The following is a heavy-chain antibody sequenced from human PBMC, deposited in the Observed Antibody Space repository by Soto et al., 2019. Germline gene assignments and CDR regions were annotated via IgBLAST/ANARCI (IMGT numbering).Heavy chain of an antibody. J-gene: IGHJ4*02. CDR1: GFTFSSYA. V-gene: IGHV3-30-3*01. CDR3: ASGYSGYEPTGGIFDY. Sequence: GGSLRLSCAASGFTFSSYAMHWVRQAPGKGLEWVAVISYDGSNKYYADSVKGRFTISRDNSKNTLYLQMNSLRAEDTAVYYCASGYSGYEPTGGIFDYWGQGTLVTVSS. D-gene: IGHD5-12*01. CDR2: ISYDGSNK.